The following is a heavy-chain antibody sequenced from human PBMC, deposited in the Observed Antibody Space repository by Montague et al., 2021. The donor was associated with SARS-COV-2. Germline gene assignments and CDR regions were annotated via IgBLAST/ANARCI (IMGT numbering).Heavy chain of an antibody. J-gene: IGHJ5*02. CDR3: ARFPYYYDNWFDP. CDR1: GGSISSSSYY. CDR2: IYYSGST. Sequence: TLPLTCTVSGGSISSSSYYWGWIRQPPGKGLEWIGYIYYSGSTYYNPSLKSRVTISVDTSKNQFSLKLSSVTAADTAVYYCARFPYYYDNWFDPWGQGTLVTVSS. V-gene: IGHV4-30-4*08. D-gene: IGHD3-22*01.